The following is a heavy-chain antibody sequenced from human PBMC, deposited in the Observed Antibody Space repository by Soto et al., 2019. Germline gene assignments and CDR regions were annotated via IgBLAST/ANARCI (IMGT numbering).Heavy chain of an antibody. Sequence: QVQLVQSGAEVKKPGSSVKVSCKASGGTFSSYAISWVRQAPGQGLEWMGGIIPIFGTANYAQKFQGRVTITADESTSTAYMELSSLRSEDTAVYYCARGISVAIVVVPAAFDPWGQGTLVTVSS. CDR1: GGTFSSYA. J-gene: IGHJ5*02. CDR3: ARGISVAIVVVPAAFDP. V-gene: IGHV1-69*01. D-gene: IGHD2-2*01. CDR2: IIPIFGTA.